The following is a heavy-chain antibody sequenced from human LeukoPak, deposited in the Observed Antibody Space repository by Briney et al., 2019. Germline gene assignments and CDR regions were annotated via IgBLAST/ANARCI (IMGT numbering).Heavy chain of an antibody. CDR2: VDPEDGET. D-gene: IGHD5-24*01. V-gene: IGHV1-69-2*01. J-gene: IGHJ3*02. CDR1: GYTFTDYY. CDR3: PTGASDGDAFDT. Sequence: ASVKVSCKVSGYTFTDYYMQGVQQAPGKGLEWMGLVDPEDGETIYAEKFQGRFTINEHRSTDTAYIDLTSLRPEAPAGYYLPTGASDGDAFDTWGQGTMVTVSS.